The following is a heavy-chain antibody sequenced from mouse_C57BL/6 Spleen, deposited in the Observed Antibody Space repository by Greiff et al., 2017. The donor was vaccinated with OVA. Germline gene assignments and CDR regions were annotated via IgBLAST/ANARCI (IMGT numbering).Heavy chain of an antibody. Sequence: EVHLVESGGGLVQSGRSLRLSCATSGFTFSDFYMEWVRQAPGKGLEWIAASRNKANDYTTEYSASVKGRFIVSRDTSQSILYLQMNALRAEDTAIYYCASEPRVFLYGSSLDYWGQGTTLTVSS. V-gene: IGHV7-1*01. CDR1: GFTFSDFY. J-gene: IGHJ2*01. CDR2: SRNKANDYTT. D-gene: IGHD1-1*01. CDR3: ASEPRVFLYGSSLDY.